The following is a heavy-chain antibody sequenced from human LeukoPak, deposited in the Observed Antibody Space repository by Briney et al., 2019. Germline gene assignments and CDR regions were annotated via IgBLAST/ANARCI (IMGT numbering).Heavy chain of an antibody. J-gene: IGHJ4*02. CDR3: ARDQTTVTN. Sequence: GGSLTLSCAVSGFTFSSYWMSWVRQAPGQGQEWVANRKQDGSERSYAKSVNARITNSRDNVNNSLYLQMNSLKAEDTAVYYCARDQTTVTNWGQGTLVTVSS. D-gene: IGHD4-17*01. CDR1: GFTFSSYW. CDR2: RKQDGSER. V-gene: IGHV3-7*03.